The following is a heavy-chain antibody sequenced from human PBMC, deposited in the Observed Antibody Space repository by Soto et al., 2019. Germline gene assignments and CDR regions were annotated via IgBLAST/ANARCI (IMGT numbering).Heavy chain of an antibody. CDR1: GYTFTSYY. J-gene: IGHJ2*01. V-gene: IGHV1-46*01. Sequence: QVQLVQSGAEVKKPGASVKVSCKASGYTFTSYYMHWVRQAPGQGLEWMGIMSPSAGSTSYVQKFQGRVTMTRDTSTSTVYMELSSLISEDTAVYYCARAGGYSQGYFDLWGRGTLVTVSS. CDR2: MSPSAGST. D-gene: IGHD5-18*01. CDR3: ARAGGYSQGYFDL.